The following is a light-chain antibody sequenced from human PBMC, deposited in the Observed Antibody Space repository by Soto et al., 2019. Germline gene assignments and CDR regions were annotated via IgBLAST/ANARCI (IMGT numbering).Light chain of an antibody. J-gene: IGKJ2*01. CDR1: QSVSSN. V-gene: IGKV3-15*01. CDR3: QQYNNWPYT. CDR2: GAS. Sequence: EIVMTQSLAALSVSPGDGATLSCRAGQSVSSNLAWYQQKPGQAPRLLIYGASTRATGIPARFSGSGSGTEFTLTISSLQSEDFAVYYCQQYNNWPYTFGQGTKLEIK.